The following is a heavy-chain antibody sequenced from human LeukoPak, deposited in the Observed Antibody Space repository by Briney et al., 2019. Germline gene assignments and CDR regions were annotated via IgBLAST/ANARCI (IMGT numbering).Heavy chain of an antibody. V-gene: IGHV3-30*02. CDR3: AATTLTGHCFDS. D-gene: IGHD3-9*01. CDR1: AFTFSRYG. J-gene: IGHJ4*02. Sequence: PGGFLRLSCAASAFTFSRYGMHWVRQAPGKGLEWVAFIRYDGSNKYYTDSVKGRFTISRDNSKNTLYLEVNSLRPEDTAVYYCAATTLTGHCFDSWGQGTLVTVSS. CDR2: IRYDGSNK.